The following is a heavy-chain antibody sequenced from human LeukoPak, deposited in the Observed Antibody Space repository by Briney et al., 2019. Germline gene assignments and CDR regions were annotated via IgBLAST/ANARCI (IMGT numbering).Heavy chain of an antibody. D-gene: IGHD2-2*01. CDR3: AKAGTSLDAFDI. CDR1: GFTFDDYA. Sequence: PGGSLRLSCAASGFTFDDYAMHWVRQAPGKGLEWVSGISWNSGSIGYADSVKGRFTISRDNAKNSLYLQMNSLRAEDTALYYCAKAGTSLDAFDIWGQGTMVTVSS. CDR2: ISWNSGSI. V-gene: IGHV3-9*01. J-gene: IGHJ3*02.